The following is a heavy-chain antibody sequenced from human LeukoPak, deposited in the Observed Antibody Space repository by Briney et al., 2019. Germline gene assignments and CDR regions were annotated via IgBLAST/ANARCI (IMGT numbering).Heavy chain of an antibody. CDR2: ISSSDTYI. CDR3: ARDSGSYSYFDY. D-gene: IGHD1-26*01. J-gene: IGHJ4*02. V-gene: IGHV3-21*04. Sequence: GGSLRLSCVASGPIFSGYSLNWVRQAPGKGLEWVSSISSSDTYIYYADSVKGRFTISRDNAKNSLYLQMNSLRAEDTAAYYCARDSGSYSYFDYWGQGTLVTVSS. CDR1: GPIFSGYS.